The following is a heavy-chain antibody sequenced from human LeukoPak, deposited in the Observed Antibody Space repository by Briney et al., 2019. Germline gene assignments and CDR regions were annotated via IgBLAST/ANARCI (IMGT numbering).Heavy chain of an antibody. CDR3: ARDGTAAGHYFDL. CDR2: IRQDGSEK. J-gene: IGHJ4*01. V-gene: IGHV3-7*01. CDR1: GFTFTDYW. Sequence: TGGSLRLSCEVSGFTFTDYWMNWVRQAPGKGPEWVASIRQDGSEKTYVDSVKGRFTISRDNTKNSLSLQLNGLRAEDTAVYYCARDGTAAGHYFDLWGQGTLVTVSS. D-gene: IGHD6-13*01.